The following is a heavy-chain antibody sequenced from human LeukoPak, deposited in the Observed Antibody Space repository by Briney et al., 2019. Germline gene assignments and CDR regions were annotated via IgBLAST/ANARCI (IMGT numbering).Heavy chain of an antibody. CDR1: GFTFSVTW. J-gene: IGHJ3*02. CDR2: FKSKAAGGTT. Sequence: KPGGSLRPSCAASGFTFSVTWMSGGRQAPGGGGEWVGRFKSKAAGGTTDYAAPVAGRFTISTDDSENMLYLQMNSLQTEDTAVYYCTRGAPQADVFDIWGQGTMVTVSS. V-gene: IGHV3-15*01. D-gene: IGHD1-26*01. CDR3: TRGAPQADVFDI.